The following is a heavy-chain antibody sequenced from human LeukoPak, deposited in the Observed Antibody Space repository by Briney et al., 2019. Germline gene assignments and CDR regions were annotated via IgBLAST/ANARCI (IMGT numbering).Heavy chain of an antibody. V-gene: IGHV4-39*01. CDR1: GGSISSSSYY. CDR2: IYYSGST. Sequence: NPSETLSLTCTVSGGSISSSSYYWGWIRQPPGKGLEWIGSIYYSGSTYYNPSLKSRVTISVDTSKNQFSLKLSSVTAADTAVYYCARRADSSGYYEGIYWFDPWGQGTLVTVSS. J-gene: IGHJ5*02. D-gene: IGHD3-22*01. CDR3: ARRADSSGYYEGIYWFDP.